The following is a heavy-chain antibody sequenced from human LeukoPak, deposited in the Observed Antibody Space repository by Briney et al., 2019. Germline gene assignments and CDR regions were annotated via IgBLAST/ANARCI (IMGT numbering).Heavy chain of an antibody. J-gene: IGHJ4*02. CDR3: LVEELDY. D-gene: IGHD3-10*01. V-gene: IGHV3-9*01. CDR2: ISWNSGSI. Sequence: GGSLRLSCAASGFTFDDYAMHWVRQAPGKGLEWVSGISWNSGSIGYADSVKGRFTISRDNSKNTLYLQMNSLRAEDTAVYYCLVEELDYWGQGTLVTVSS. CDR1: GFTFDDYA.